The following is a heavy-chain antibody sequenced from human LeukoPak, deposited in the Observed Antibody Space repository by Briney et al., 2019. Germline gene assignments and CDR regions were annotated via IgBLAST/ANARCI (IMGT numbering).Heavy chain of an antibody. CDR3: ARGRPHGNDY. D-gene: IGHD4-23*01. J-gene: IGHJ4*02. Sequence: GGSLRLSCAASGFTFSSYWMSWVRQAPGKGQVWVSRIASDGSSTTYADSVKGRFSISRDNAKNTLYLQMNSLRVEDTAVYYCARGRPHGNDYWGQGTLVTVSS. CDR2: IASDGSST. CDR1: GFTFSSYW. V-gene: IGHV3-74*01.